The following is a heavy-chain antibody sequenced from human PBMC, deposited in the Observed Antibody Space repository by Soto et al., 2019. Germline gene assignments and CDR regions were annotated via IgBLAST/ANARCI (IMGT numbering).Heavy chain of an antibody. CDR3: AGILTGWAPYDAFDI. D-gene: IGHD3-9*01. CDR1: GYTFTSYY. J-gene: IGHJ3*02. CDR2: INPSGGST. V-gene: IGHV1-46*01. Sequence: ASVKVSCKASGYTFTSYYMHWVRQAPGQGLEWMGIINPSGGSTSYAQKFQGRVTMTRDTSTSTVYMELSSLRSEDTAVYYCAGILTGWAPYDAFDIWGQGTMVTVSS.